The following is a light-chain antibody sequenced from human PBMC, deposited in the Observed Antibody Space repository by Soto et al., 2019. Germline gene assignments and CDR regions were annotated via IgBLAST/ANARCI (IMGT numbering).Light chain of an antibody. J-gene: IGLJ2*01. CDR2: DVS. CDR1: SSDVGDYNS. Sequence: QSALTQPRSVSGSPGQSVTVSCIGTSSDVGDYNSVSWYQQHPGKAPKLMIYDVSKRPSGVPDRFSGSKSGNTASLTISGLQAEDEADYYCASWDDNLNGPVFGRGTKVTVL. V-gene: IGLV2-11*01. CDR3: ASWDDNLNGPV.